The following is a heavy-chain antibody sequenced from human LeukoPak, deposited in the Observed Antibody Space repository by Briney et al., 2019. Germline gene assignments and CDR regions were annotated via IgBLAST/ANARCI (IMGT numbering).Heavy chain of an antibody. CDR3: TRDRSRAEDD. V-gene: IGHV3-7*01. D-gene: IGHD1-14*01. J-gene: IGHJ4*02. CDR1: GFTFSGHW. Sequence: GGSLRFSCAASGFTFSGHWMSWVRQAPGKELEWVANINQGGSDKYYVDSVKGRFTISRYNANNLLYLQMNSLRGEDTAVYYCTRDRSRAEDDWGQGTLVTVSS. CDR2: INQGGSDK.